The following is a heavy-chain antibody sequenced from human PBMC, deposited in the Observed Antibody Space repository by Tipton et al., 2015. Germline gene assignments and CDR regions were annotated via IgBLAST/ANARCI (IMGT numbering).Heavy chain of an antibody. D-gene: IGHD5-24*01. J-gene: IGHJ4*02. CDR1: GYSFSNYW. CDR2: IYPGDSHT. CDR3: ARLSTYGYNDYFDS. Sequence: VQLVQSGAEVKKPGESLKISCKGSGYSFSNYWIGWVRQMPGKGLEWMGIIYPGDSHTRYNPSFQGQVTISADKSISTAYLQWNSLKASDTAMYYCARLSTYGYNDYFDSWGQGTLVTVSS. V-gene: IGHV5-51*01.